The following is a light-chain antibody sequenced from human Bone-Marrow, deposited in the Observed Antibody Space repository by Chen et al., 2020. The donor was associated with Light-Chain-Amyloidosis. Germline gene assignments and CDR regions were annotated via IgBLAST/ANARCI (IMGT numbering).Light chain of an antibody. V-gene: IGLV2-23*02. J-gene: IGLJ3*02. Sequence: QSALTQPASVSGSPGQSITISCTGTSSDVGSYNLVSWYQQHPGKAPKLMIYEVSKRPSGVSKRFAGAKSGNTASLTISVRQAEDEADYYCCSYAGSSTWVFGGGTKLTVL. CDR2: EVS. CDR1: SSDVGSYNL. CDR3: CSYAGSSTWV.